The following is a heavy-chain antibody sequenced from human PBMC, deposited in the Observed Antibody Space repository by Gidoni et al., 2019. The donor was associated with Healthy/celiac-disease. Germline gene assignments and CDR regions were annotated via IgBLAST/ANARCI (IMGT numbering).Heavy chain of an antibody. J-gene: IGHJ6*03. CDR1: GFTFDDYA. D-gene: IGHD2-8*01. CDR3: AKDSGHAVYAIMDV. Sequence: EVQLVESGGVVVQPGGSLRRSCAASGFTFDDYAMHWVRQAPGKGLEWVSLISWDGGSTYYADSVKGRFTISRDNSKNSLYLQMNSLRAEDTALYYCAKDSGHAVYAIMDVWGKGTTVTVSS. V-gene: IGHV3-43D*04. CDR2: ISWDGGST.